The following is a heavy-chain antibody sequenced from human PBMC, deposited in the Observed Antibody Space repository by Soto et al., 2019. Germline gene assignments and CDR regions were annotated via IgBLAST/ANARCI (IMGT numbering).Heavy chain of an antibody. CDR3: VKGGYGSSSLACDD. V-gene: IGHV3-23*01. CDR1: GFTFSSDA. D-gene: IGHD6-13*01. Sequence: GLSLRLSCAASGFTFSSDAISWVRQAPGKGKEWVSAISGSGGSTYYADSVKCRCTISRDNSKNTLYLQMSSLRAEDTAVYYCVKGGYGSSSLACDDWGEGAMVTVSS. J-gene: IGHJ4*02. CDR2: ISGSGGST.